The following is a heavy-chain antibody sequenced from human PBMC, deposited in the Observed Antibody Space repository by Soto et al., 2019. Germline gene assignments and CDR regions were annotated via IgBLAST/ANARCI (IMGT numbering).Heavy chain of an antibody. J-gene: IGHJ4*02. V-gene: IGHV4-61*01. D-gene: IGHD4-17*01. CDR3: ARGGHGEEFDY. Sequence: QVQLQESGPGLVKPSETLSLTCTVSGGSVSSDSYYRSWIRQPPGKGLEWIGHVYYSGSTKYNPSLKNPVTISVDTSKNLFSLNLSSVTAADTAVYYCARGGHGEEFDYWGQGTLVTVSS. CDR1: GGSVSSDSYY. CDR2: VYYSGST.